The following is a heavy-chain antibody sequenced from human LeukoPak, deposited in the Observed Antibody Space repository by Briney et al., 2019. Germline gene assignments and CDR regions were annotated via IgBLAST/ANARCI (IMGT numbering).Heavy chain of an antibody. D-gene: IGHD3-10*02. CDR3: AELGITRIGGV. CDR1: GFTFSSYG. Sequence: GGSLRLSCAASGFTFSSYGMHWVRQAPGKGLEWVAVISYDGSNKYYADSVKGRFTISRDNAKNSLYLQMNSLRAEDTAVYYCAELGITRIGGVWGKGTTVTISS. V-gene: IGHV3-30*18. J-gene: IGHJ6*04. CDR2: ISYDGSNK.